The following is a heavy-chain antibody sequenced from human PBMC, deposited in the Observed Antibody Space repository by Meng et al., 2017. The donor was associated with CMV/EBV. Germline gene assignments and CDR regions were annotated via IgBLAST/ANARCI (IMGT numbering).Heavy chain of an antibody. D-gene: IGHD4-23*01. J-gene: IGHJ4*02. CDR1: GYTFTGYY. V-gene: IGHV1-2*02. CDR3: ARARLTMVVTPY. CDR2: INPNSGGT. Sequence: CKASGYTFTGYYMHWVRQAPGQGLEWMGWINPNSGGTNYAQKFQGRVTMTRDTSISTAYMELSRLRSDDTAVYYCARARLTMVVTPYWSQGTLVTVSS.